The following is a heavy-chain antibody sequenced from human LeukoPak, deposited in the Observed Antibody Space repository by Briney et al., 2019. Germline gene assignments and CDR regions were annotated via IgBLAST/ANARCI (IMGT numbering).Heavy chain of an antibody. D-gene: IGHD6-25*01. CDR1: EFTFSSYW. J-gene: IGHJ3*02. Sequence: GGSLRLSCAASEFTFSSYWMTWVRQAPGKGLKWVSTITTGDGNTYYADSVKGRFTISRDNSKSTLYLQMNSLRAEDTAVYYCAKVGSAGAFDIWGQGTMVTVSS. CDR3: AKVGSAGAFDI. CDR2: ITTGDGNT. V-gene: IGHV3-23*01.